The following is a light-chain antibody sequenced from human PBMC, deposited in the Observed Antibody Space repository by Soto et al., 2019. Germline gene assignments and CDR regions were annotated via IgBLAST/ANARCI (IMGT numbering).Light chain of an antibody. CDR3: MIWHSSAWV. J-gene: IGLJ3*02. CDR1: SGINVGTYR. CDR2: YRSDSDK. Sequence: QPVLTQPSSLSASPGASASLTCTLRSGINVGTYRIFWYQQKPGSPPQYLLRYRSDSDKQQGSGVPSRFSGSKDDSANAGVLVISGLQSEDEADYYCMIWHSSAWVFGGGTKLTVL. V-gene: IGLV5-45*03.